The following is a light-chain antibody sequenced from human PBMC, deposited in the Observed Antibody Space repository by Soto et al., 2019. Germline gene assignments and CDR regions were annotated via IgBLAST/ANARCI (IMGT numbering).Light chain of an antibody. J-gene: IGKJ4*01. V-gene: IGKV3D-15*01. CDR2: GAS. CDR3: QQYKDWPPLT. Sequence: EIVMTQSPLTLSVSPGERATLPCRASQTININLAWYQQRPGQAPRVLIYGASSRASGIPDRFSGSGSGTDFTLTINRLEPDDFAFYYCQQYKDWPPLTFGGGTRVEIK. CDR1: QTININ.